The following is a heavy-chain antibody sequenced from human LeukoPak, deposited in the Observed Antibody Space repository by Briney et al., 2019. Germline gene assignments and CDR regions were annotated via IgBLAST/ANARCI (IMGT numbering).Heavy chain of an antibody. CDR3: AKDVGKWESLHFFDY. D-gene: IGHD1-26*01. CDR1: GFTVDSNY. Sequence: GGSLRLSCAASGFTVDSNYLSWVRQAPGKGLEWISGISGSGASTYYADSVTGRFTISRDNSRNTLYLQMNSLRGDDTAVYYCAKDVGKWESLHFFDYWGQGTLVTVSS. V-gene: IGHV3-23*01. CDR2: ISGSGAST. J-gene: IGHJ4*02.